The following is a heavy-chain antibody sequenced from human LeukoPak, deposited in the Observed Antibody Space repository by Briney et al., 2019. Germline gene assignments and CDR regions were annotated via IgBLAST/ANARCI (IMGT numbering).Heavy chain of an antibody. CDR2: INFNSGGT. Sequence: ASVKVSCKASGYTFTGYYIHWVRQAPGQGLEWMGWINFNSGGTNYAQKFQGRVTMTRDTSISTAYMELSRLRSDDTAVYYCARLYNDSSGYNYWFDPWGQGTLVTVSS. J-gene: IGHJ5*02. V-gene: IGHV1-2*02. CDR3: ARLYNDSSGYNYWFDP. CDR1: GYTFTGYY. D-gene: IGHD3-22*01.